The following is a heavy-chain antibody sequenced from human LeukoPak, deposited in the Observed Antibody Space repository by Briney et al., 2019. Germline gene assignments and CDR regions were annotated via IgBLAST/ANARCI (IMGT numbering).Heavy chain of an antibody. D-gene: IGHD6-19*01. CDR3: AKGTRLVAGTGIDYFDY. CDR2: INTDGSST. Sequence: SGGSLRLSCAASGFTFSSYWMHWVRQAPGKGLVWVSRINTDGSSTSYADSVKGRFTISRDNSKNTLYLQMNSLRAEDTTVYYCAKGTRLVAGTGIDYFDYWGQGTLVTVSS. CDR1: GFTFSSYW. J-gene: IGHJ4*02. V-gene: IGHV3-74*01.